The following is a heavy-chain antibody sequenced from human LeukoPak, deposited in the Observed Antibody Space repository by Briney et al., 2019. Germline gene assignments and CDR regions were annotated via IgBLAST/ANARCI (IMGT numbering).Heavy chain of an antibody. Sequence: SETLSLTCTVSGGSVSSGTNKWSWIRQPPEKGLEWIGDISYSGSATHNPSLRSRVTMSVDTSTNQFSLTLGSVTAADTAVYYCATEVECSGGSCYSYGWFDPWGQGTQVIVSS. D-gene: IGHD2-15*01. J-gene: IGHJ5*02. V-gene: IGHV4-61*01. CDR3: ATEVECSGGSCYSYGWFDP. CDR2: ISYSGSA. CDR1: GGSVSSGTNK.